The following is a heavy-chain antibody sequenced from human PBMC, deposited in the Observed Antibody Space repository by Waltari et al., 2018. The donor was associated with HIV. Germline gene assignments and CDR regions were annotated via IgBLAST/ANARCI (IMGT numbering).Heavy chain of an antibody. Sequence: DVQLVDSGGGLVQPGESRRLSCVVSGVTFSNFWMSWVRQAPGKGLEWVANIKQDGSEKHYLNSVKGRFTISRDNAKRSLYLQLSNLTGEDTAIYYCATEAYSDFWTGYYAGFGYWGQGTLVTVSS. J-gene: IGHJ4*02. D-gene: IGHD3-3*01. CDR3: ATEAYSDFWTGYYAGFGY. V-gene: IGHV3-7*03. CDR1: GVTFSNFW. CDR2: IKQDGSEK.